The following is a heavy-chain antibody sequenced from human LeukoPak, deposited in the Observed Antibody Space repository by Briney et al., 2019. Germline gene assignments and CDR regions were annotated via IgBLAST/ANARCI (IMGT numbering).Heavy chain of an antibody. CDR1: GFTFGSFS. CDR3: ARDPGRSGGSCYSDY. V-gene: IGHV3-21*01. J-gene: IGHJ4*02. Sequence: GGSLRLSCAASGFTFGSFSMTWVRQAPGKGLEWVSTISSSGSGTYIYYADSVKGRFTISRDNAKNSLYLQMNSLRAEDTAVYYCARDPGRSGGSCYSDYWGQGTLVTVSS. D-gene: IGHD2-15*01. CDR2: ISSSGSGTYI.